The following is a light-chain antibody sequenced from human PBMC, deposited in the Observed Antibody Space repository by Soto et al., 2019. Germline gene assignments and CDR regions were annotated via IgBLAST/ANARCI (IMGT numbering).Light chain of an antibody. J-gene: IGLJ1*01. CDR2: DVT. CDR1: SSEVGGYNS. V-gene: IGLV2-14*01. CDR3: NSSNHSSSLV. Sequence: QSALTQPASVSGSPGQSVTISCTGTSSEVGGYNSVSWFQQHPSKAPKLIIYDVTNRPSGVSIRFSASKSGNTASLTISGLQAADDAAYYCNSSNHSSSLVFGTGTKLTVL.